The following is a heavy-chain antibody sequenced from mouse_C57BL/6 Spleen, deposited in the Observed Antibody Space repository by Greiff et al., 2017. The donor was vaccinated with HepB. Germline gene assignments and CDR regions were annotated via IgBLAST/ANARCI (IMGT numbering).Heavy chain of an antibody. CDR1: GYTFTDYN. CDR2: INPNNGGT. D-gene: IGHD1-1*01. V-gene: IGHV1-18*01. Sequence: VQLKESGPELVKPGASVKIPCKASGYTFTDYNMDWVKQSHGKSLEWIGDINPNNGGTIYNQKFKGKATLTVDKSSSTAYMELRSLTSEDTAVYYCARWKVYYGNYYAMDYWGQGTSVTVSS. J-gene: IGHJ4*01. CDR3: ARWKVYYGNYYAMDY.